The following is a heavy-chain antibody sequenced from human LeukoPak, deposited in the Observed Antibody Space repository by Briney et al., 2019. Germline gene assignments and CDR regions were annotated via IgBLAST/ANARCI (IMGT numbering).Heavy chain of an antibody. D-gene: IGHD4-17*01. V-gene: IGHV4-39*01. CDR3: ARQTSSTVNDAFDI. J-gene: IGHJ3*02. CDR2: IYYSGST. Sequence: SETLSLTCTVSGGSISSSSYYWGWIRQPPGKGLEWIGSIYYSGSTYYNPSLKSRVTISVDTSKNQFSLKLSSVTAADTAVYYCARQTSSTVNDAFDIWGQGTMVTVSS. CDR1: GGSISSSSYY.